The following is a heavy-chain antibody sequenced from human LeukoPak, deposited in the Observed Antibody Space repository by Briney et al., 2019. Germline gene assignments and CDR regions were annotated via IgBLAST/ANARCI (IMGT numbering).Heavy chain of an antibody. Sequence: PGGSLRPSCAASGFTFSSYSMNWVRQAPGKGLEWVSSISSSSSYIYYADSVKGRFTISRDNAKNSLYLQMNSLRAEDTAVYYCARDGGVVTENAFDIWGQGTMVTVSS. CDR3: ARDGGVVTENAFDI. CDR1: GFTFSSYS. CDR2: ISSSSSYI. D-gene: IGHD2-21*02. V-gene: IGHV3-21*01. J-gene: IGHJ3*02.